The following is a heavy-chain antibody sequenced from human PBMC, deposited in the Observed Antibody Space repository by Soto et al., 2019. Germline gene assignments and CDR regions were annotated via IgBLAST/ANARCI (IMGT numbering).Heavy chain of an antibody. CDR2: ISGSGGNT. D-gene: IGHD3-22*01. CDR3: AKGGDSSRYSYVYYFDY. Sequence: EVQLLESGGGLVQPGGSLRLSCAASGFTFTNYAMSWVRQAPGKGLDWVSVISGSGGNTYYADSVKGRFTISRDNSKNTLYLQMNGLGAEDTAVYYCAKGGDSSRYSYVYYFDYWGQGTLVTVSS. J-gene: IGHJ4*02. CDR1: GFTFTNYA. V-gene: IGHV3-23*01.